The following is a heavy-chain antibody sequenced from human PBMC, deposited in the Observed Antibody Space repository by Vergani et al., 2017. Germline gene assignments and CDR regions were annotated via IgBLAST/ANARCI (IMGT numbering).Heavy chain of an antibody. D-gene: IGHD2-2*01. Sequence: QVQLVESGGGLVKPGGSLRLSCAASGSTFSDYYMSWIRQAPGKGLEWVSYSSSSGSTIYYADSVKGRFTISRDNAKNSLYLQMNSLRPEDTAVYYCVRSRVRFRVVPAAPRGDYYYYGMDVWGQGTTVTVSS. V-gene: IGHV3-11*01. CDR3: VRSRVRFRVVPAAPRGDYYYYGMDV. CDR2: SSSSGSTI. CDR1: GSTFSDYY. J-gene: IGHJ6*02.